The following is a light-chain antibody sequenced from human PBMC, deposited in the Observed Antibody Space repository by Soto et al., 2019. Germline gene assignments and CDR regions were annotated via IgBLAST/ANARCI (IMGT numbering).Light chain of an antibody. CDR2: GAT. J-gene: IGKJ2*01. CDR1: QSVSTNY. V-gene: IGKV3-20*01. CDR3: QQYGSSPYT. Sequence: EIVLTQSPGTLSLSPGERGTLCCRSSQSVSTNYLAWYQQKPGQSPRLLIYGATSRATGIPDRFSGSGSGTDFILTISRLEPEDFALYFCQQYGSSPYTFAQGTKVDIK.